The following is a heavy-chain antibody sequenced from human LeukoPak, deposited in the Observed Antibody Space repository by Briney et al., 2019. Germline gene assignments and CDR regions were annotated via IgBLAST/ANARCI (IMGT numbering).Heavy chain of an antibody. Sequence: KSGESLTLSCAASGFTFSSYNLNWVRQPPGKGLEWVSYINNSSSYIYYADPVNGRFTTSRDNGKNSLYLQMNSLRGEDTAVYYCASSYYYEDGFDYWGQGTLVTVSS. J-gene: IGHJ4*02. V-gene: IGHV3-21*01. CDR2: INNSSSYI. CDR3: ASSYYYEDGFDY. CDR1: GFTFSSYN. D-gene: IGHD3-22*01.